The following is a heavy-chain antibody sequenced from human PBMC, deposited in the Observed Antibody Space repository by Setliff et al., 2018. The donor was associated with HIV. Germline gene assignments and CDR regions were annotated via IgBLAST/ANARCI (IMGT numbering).Heavy chain of an antibody. CDR1: GFSLSATSMG. D-gene: IGHD2-21*01. CDR2: IYWDDDK. Sequence: SGPTLVNPTQTLTLTCTFSGFSLSATSMGVGWVRPPPGKALEWLALIYWDDDKRYSPSLESRLTITKDTSKNQVVLTMTNMDSVDTATYYCTHRRRDGFIPYWGQGTRVTVSS. CDR3: THRRRDGFIPY. J-gene: IGHJ4*02. V-gene: IGHV2-5*02.